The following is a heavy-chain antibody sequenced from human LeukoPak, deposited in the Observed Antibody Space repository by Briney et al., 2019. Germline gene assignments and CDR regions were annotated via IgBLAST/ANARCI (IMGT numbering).Heavy chain of an antibody. CDR3: AKGLGRVITWAFDY. CDR2: ISGSGGST. CDR1: GFTFSRYG. D-gene: IGHD5-24*01. J-gene: IGHJ4*02. Sequence: GGSLRLSCAASGFTFSRYGMHWVRQAPGKGLEWVSTISGSGGSTYYADSVKGRFTISRDNSKNTLYLQMNSLRAEDTAVYYCAKGLGRVITWAFDYWGQGTLVTVPS. V-gene: IGHV3-23*01.